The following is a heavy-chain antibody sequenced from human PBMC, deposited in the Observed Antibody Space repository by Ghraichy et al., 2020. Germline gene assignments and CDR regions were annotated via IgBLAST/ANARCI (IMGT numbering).Heavy chain of an antibody. V-gene: IGHV3-23*01. CDR2: ISGSGHST. J-gene: IGHJ4*02. Sequence: GGSLRLSCAASGFTFSNYAMNWVRQAPGKGLEWVSAISGSGHSTYYADSVKGRFTISRDSSRNPLYLQMNSLRAEDTAVYYCAKTHDFSTGYFDYWGQGTLGSVSS. CDR1: GFTFSNYA. D-gene: IGHD3/OR15-3a*01. CDR3: AKTHDFSTGYFDY.